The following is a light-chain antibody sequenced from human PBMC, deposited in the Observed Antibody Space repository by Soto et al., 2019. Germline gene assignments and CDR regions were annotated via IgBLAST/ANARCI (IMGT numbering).Light chain of an antibody. Sequence: QSALTQPASVSGSPGQSITISCTGTSSDVGGFIFVSWYQQHPGRAPKLMIYDVSNRPSGVPDRFSGSKSGTSASLAITGLQAEDEADYYCQTYDSSLSGVVFGEGTKVTVL. CDR1: SSDVGGFIF. J-gene: IGLJ2*01. CDR2: DVS. V-gene: IGLV2-14*01. CDR3: QTYDSSLSGVV.